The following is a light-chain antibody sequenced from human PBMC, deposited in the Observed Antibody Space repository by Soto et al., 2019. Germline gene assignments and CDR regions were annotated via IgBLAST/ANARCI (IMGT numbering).Light chain of an antibody. CDR2: RNN. CDR3: AAWDDSLNGWV. CDR1: SSNIASNT. V-gene: IGLV1-44*01. Sequence: QSVLTQPPSASGTPGQRVTISCSGSSSNIASNTVSWYQQLPGTAPKLLIYRNNQRPSGVPDRFSGSKSGTSASLAISGLQSEDEAGYYCAAWDDSLNGWVFGGGTQLTVL. J-gene: IGLJ3*02.